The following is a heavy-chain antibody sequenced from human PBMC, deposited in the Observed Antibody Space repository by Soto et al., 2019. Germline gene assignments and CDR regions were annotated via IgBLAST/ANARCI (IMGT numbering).Heavy chain of an antibody. CDR1: GGTFSSYA. Sequence: SVKVSCKASGGTFSSYAISWVRQAPGQGLEWMGGIIPIFGTANYAQKFQGRVTITADESTSTAYMELSSLRSEDTAVYYCAALGGYCSSTSCYSGVPDYWRQGTLVTVSS. CDR3: AALGGYCSSTSCYSGVPDY. D-gene: IGHD2-2*01. V-gene: IGHV1-69*13. CDR2: IIPIFGTA. J-gene: IGHJ4*02.